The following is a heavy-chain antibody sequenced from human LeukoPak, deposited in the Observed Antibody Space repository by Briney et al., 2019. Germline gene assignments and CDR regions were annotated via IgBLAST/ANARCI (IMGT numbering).Heavy chain of an antibody. CDR3: ARSGSTIFGVVNKRAFDI. CDR1: GYTFTSYD. Sequence: GASVKVSCKASGYTFTSYDINWVRQATGQGLEWMGWMNPNSGNTGYAQKFQGRVTITTDESTSTAYMELSSLRSEDTAVYYCARSGSTIFGVVNKRAFDIWGQGTMVTVSS. V-gene: IGHV1-8*01. CDR2: MNPNSGNT. D-gene: IGHD3-3*01. J-gene: IGHJ3*02.